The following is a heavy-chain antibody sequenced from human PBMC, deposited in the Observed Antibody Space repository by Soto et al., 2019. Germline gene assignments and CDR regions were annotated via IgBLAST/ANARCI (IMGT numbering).Heavy chain of an antibody. CDR1: GYTFTSYY. J-gene: IGHJ4*02. V-gene: IGHV1-46*03. Sequence: QVQLVRSGAEVKKPGASVKVSCKASGYTFTSYYMHWVRQAPGQGLEWMGIINPSGGSTSYAQKLQGRVAMTRDTSTSTVYMELSSLRSEDTAVYYCARVHCSGGSCYSIDYWGQGTLVTVSS. CDR3: ARVHCSGGSCYSIDY. CDR2: INPSGGST. D-gene: IGHD2-15*01.